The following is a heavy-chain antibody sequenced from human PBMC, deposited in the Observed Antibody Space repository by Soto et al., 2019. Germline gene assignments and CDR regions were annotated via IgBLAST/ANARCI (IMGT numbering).Heavy chain of an antibody. V-gene: IGHV2-5*02. CDR1: GFSLSTSGVG. Sequence: QITLKESGPTLVKPTQTLTLTCTFSGFSLSTSGVGVGWIRQPPGKALEWLALIYWDDDKRYSPSLKSRLTIPQDTSKNQVVLTMANMDPVDTATYYCAHSTSTRHYDFWSGPRPDVWGQGTTVTVSS. CDR2: IYWDDDK. D-gene: IGHD3-3*01. CDR3: AHSTSTRHYDFWSGPRPDV. J-gene: IGHJ6*02.